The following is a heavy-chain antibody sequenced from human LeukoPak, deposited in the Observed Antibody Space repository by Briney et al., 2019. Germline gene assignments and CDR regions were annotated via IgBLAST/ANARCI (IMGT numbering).Heavy chain of an antibody. Sequence: ASVKVSCKVSGYTLTELSMHWVRQAPGKGLEWMGGFDPEDGETIYAQKLQGRVTMTEDTSTDTAYMELSSLRSEDTAVYYCARLVLLWFGELSSWFDPWGQGTLVTVSS. J-gene: IGHJ5*02. CDR3: ARLVLLWFGELSSWFDP. V-gene: IGHV1-24*01. CDR1: GYTLTELS. CDR2: FDPEDGET. D-gene: IGHD3-10*01.